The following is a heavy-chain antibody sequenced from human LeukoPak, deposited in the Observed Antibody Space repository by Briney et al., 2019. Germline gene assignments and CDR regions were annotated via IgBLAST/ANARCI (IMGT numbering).Heavy chain of an antibody. CDR2: TGSTGVST. D-gene: IGHD6-6*01. V-gene: IGHV3-23*01. CDR3: AKIGAAARRTPNPRWFDP. J-gene: IGHJ5*02. CDR1: GFTFSSYA. Sequence: GGSLRLSCAASGFTFSSYAMNWVRQAPGKGLEWVSGTGSTGVSTFYADSVKGRFTVSRDNSKNTLSLQMNSLRAEDTAVYYCAKIGAAARRTPNPRWFDPWGQGTLVTVSS.